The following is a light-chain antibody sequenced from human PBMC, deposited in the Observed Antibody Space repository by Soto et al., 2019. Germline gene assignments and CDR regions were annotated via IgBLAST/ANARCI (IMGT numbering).Light chain of an antibody. CDR3: SSYTSSSTYV. Sequence: QSVLTKPASVSSAPGRSSTISCTGTSSDVGGYNYVSWYQQHPGKAPKLMIYDVSNRPSGVSDRFSGSKSGNTASLTISGLQAEDEADYYCSSYTSSSTYVFGTGTKVTVL. V-gene: IGLV2-14*01. J-gene: IGLJ1*01. CDR1: SSDVGGYNY. CDR2: DVS.